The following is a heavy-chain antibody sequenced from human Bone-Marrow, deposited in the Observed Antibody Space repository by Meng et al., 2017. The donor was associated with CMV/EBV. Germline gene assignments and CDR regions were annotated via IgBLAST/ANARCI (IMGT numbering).Heavy chain of an antibody. CDR3: ARTAISSTWAYYGRDG. J-gene: IGHJ6*02. D-gene: IGHD2-2*01. CDR1: GFTFSSYS. V-gene: IGHV3-21*01. Sequence: GESLKISCAASGFTFSSYSMNWVRQAPGKGLEWVSSISSSSSYIYYADSVKGRFTISRDNAKNSLYLQMNSLRAEDTAVYYCARTAISSTWAYYGRDGWSQGTTVTVSS. CDR2: ISSSSSYI.